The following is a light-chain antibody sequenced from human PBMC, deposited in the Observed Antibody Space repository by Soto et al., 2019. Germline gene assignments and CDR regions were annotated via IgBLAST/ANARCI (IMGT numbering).Light chain of an antibody. J-gene: IGLJ7*01. Sequence: QPVLTQSPSASASLGASVKLTCTLGSGHSSYAIAWHQQQPEKGPRYLMKLNSDGSHSKGDGIPDRFSGSSSGAERYLTISSLQSEDEADYHCQTWGTGPAVFGGGTQLTVL. CDR3: QTWGTGPAV. V-gene: IGLV4-69*01. CDR2: LNSDGSH. CDR1: SGHSSYA.